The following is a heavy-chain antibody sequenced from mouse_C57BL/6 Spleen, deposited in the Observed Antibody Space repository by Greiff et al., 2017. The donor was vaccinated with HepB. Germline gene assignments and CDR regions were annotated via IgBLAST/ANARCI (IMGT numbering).Heavy chain of an antibody. J-gene: IGHJ3*01. CDR1: GFTFSNYW. V-gene: IGHV6-3*01. CDR2: IRLKSDNYAT. Sequence: EVQVVESGGGLVQPGGSMKLSCVASGFTFSNYWMNWVRQSPEKGLEWVAQIRLKSDNYATHYAESVKGRFTISRDDSKSSVYLQMNNLRAEDTGIYYCTGGSYYSNYVFAYWGQGTLVTVSA. D-gene: IGHD2-5*01. CDR3: TGGSYYSNYVFAY.